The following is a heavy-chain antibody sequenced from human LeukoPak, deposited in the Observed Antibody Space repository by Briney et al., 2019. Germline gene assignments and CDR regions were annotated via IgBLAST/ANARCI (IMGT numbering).Heavy chain of an antibody. V-gene: IGHV4-39*01. CDR2: IYYSGST. Sequence: PSETLSLTCTVTGGSISSSSYYWGWIRQPPGKGLEWIGTIYYSGSTYYNPSLKSRVTISVDTSKNQFSLKLSSVTAADTAVYYCARVVPMYSSDWYDDYWGQGTLVTVSS. CDR3: ARVVPMYSSDWYDDY. D-gene: IGHD6-19*01. CDR1: GGSISSSSYY. J-gene: IGHJ4*02.